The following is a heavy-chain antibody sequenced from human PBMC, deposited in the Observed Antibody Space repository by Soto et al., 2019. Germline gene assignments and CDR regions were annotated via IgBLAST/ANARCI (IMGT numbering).Heavy chain of an antibody. Sequence: QVQLVESGGGVVQPGRSLRLSCAASGFTFSSYAMHWVRQAPGKGLEWVAVISYDGSNKYYADSVKGRFTISRDNSKNALYLHMNSLRAEDTAVYYCARETLAVVYYFDYWGQGTLVTVSS. CDR3: ARETLAVVYYFDY. CDR2: ISYDGSNK. D-gene: IGHD6-19*01. CDR1: GFTFSSYA. J-gene: IGHJ4*02. V-gene: IGHV3-30-3*01.